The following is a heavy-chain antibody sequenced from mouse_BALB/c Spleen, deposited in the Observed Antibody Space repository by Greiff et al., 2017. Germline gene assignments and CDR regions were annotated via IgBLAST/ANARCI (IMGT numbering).Heavy chain of an antibody. CDR2: IWAGGST. J-gene: IGHJ4*01. D-gene: IGHD3-1*01. CDR3: ARGSSGFYAMDY. V-gene: IGHV2-9*02. Sequence: VQGVESGPGLVAPSQSLSITCTVSGFSLTSYGVHWVRQPPGKGLEWLGVIWAGGSTNYNSALMSRLSISKDNSKSQVFLKMNSLQTDDTAMYYCARGSSGFYAMDYWGQGTSVTVSS. CDR1: GFSLTSYG.